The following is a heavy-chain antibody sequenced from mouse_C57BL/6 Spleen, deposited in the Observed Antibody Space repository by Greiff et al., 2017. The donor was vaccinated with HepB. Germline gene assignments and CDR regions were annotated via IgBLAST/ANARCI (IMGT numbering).Heavy chain of an antibody. Sequence: QVQLQQSGAELVKPGASVTMSCKASGYTFTSYWITWVKQRPGQGLEWIGDIYPGSGRTYYNEKFKSKATLTVDTSSSTAYMQRRSLTSEDSAVYYCARGRYEGAMDYWGQGTSVTVSS. CDR2: IYPGSGRT. CDR1: GYTFTSYW. V-gene: IGHV1-55*01. J-gene: IGHJ4*01. CDR3: ARGRYEGAMDY. D-gene: IGHD2-12*01.